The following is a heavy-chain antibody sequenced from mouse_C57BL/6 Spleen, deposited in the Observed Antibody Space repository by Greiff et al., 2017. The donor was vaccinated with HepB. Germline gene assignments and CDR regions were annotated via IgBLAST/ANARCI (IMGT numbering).Heavy chain of an antibody. D-gene: IGHD2-3*01. CDR2: ISSGGSYT. J-gene: IGHJ2*01. CDR1: GFTFSSYG. CDR3: ARYDYFDY. Sequence: EVQLVESGGDLVKPGGSLKLSCAASGFTFSSYGMSWVRQTPDKRLEWVATISSGGSYTYYPDSVKGRFTISRDNAKNTLYLQMSSLKSEDTAMYAGARYDYFDYWGQGTTLTVSS. V-gene: IGHV5-6*01.